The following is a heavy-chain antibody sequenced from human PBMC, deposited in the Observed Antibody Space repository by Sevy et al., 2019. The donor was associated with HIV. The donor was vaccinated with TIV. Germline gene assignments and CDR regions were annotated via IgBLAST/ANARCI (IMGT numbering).Heavy chain of an antibody. CDR3: SRSVYGSGTYLNDY. J-gene: IGHJ4*02. V-gene: IGHV1-2*02. CDR2: INPEDGGT. CDR1: GYLFSGYY. D-gene: IGHD3-10*01. Sequence: ASVKVSCKASGYLFSGYYVHWVRQAPGQGLEWMGWINPEDGGTNYAQKFQGRVTMTTDTSISTAYLELNRLTSDDTAMFYCSRSVYGSGTYLNDYWGQGTLITVSS.